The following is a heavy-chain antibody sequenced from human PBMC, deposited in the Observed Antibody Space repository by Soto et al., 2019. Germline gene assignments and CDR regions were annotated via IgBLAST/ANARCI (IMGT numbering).Heavy chain of an antibody. J-gene: IGHJ3*01. CDR1: GGSISSSTYY. D-gene: IGHD6-13*01. CDR3: ARHSSGSSSSWSTV. Sequence: PSETLSLTCTVSGGSISSSTYYWGWIRQPPGKGLEWIASIYYSGRTHYNPSLESRVTISVDTSKNKFSLRLSPVTAADTAVYYCARHSSGSSSSWSTVWGKGTMVTVSS. V-gene: IGHV4-39*01. CDR2: IYYSGRT.